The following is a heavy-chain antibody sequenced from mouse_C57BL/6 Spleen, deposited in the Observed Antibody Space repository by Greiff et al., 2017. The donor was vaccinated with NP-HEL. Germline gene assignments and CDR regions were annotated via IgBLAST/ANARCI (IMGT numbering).Heavy chain of an antibody. V-gene: IGHV1-72*01. CDR3: ARDEYDGGY. Sequence: VKLQQPGAELVKPGASVKLSCKASGYTFTSYWMHWVKQRPGRGLEWIGRIDPNSGGTKYNEKFKSKATLTVDKPSSTAYMHVSSLTSEDAAVYYCARDEYDGGYWGQGTTLTVSS. D-gene: IGHD2-4*01. CDR2: IDPNSGGT. J-gene: IGHJ2*01. CDR1: GYTFTSYW.